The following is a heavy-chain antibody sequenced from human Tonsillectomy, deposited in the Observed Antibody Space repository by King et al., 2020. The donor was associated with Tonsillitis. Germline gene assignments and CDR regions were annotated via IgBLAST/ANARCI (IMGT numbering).Heavy chain of an antibody. CDR3: AKDEEGFMIDLWEYAFDF. D-gene: IGHD3-22*01. CDR2: IRYDGSNK. Sequence: VQLVESGGGVVQPGGSLRLSCAASGFTFSSYGMHWVRQAPGKGLEWVAFIRYDGSNKYYADSVKGRFTISRDNSKNTLYLQMDSLRAEDTAVYYCAKDEEGFMIDLWEYAFDFWGQGTMVTVSS. J-gene: IGHJ3*01. CDR1: GFTFSSYG. V-gene: IGHV3-30*02.